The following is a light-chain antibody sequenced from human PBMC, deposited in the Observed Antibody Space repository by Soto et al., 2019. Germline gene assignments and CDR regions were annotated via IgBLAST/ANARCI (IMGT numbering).Light chain of an antibody. Sequence: EIVLTQSPATLSLSPGERATLSCRASQSVSSSYLAWYQQKPDQAPRLLIYGASSRATGIPDRFSGSGSGTEFTLTISRLQPEDFAVYYCQQYNSSPRTFGQGTKVEIK. J-gene: IGKJ1*01. V-gene: IGKV3-20*01. CDR2: GAS. CDR3: QQYNSSPRT. CDR1: QSVSSSY.